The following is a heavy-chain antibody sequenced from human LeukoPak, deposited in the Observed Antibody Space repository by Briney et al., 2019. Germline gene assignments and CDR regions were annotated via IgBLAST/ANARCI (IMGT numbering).Heavy chain of an antibody. Sequence: GALRLSCAASGFTFSSYGMSWVRQAPGKGLEWVSAISGSGASTYYADSVKGRFTISRDNSKNTLYLQMNSLRAEDTAVYYCAKAHHGDYFFYFDYWGQGTLVTVSS. CDR2: ISGSGAST. V-gene: IGHV3-23*01. CDR1: GFTFSSYG. J-gene: IGHJ4*02. CDR3: AKAHHGDYFFYFDY. D-gene: IGHD4-17*01.